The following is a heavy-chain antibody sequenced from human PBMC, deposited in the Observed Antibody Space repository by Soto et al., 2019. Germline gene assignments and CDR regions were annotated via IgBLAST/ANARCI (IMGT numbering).Heavy chain of an antibody. D-gene: IGHD1-26*01. Sequence: QITLKESGPPLVKPTQTLTLTCTFSGFSLTTDRVGVGWIRQPPGEALEWLAVIYWDDSKTYRPSLESRLTITNDTSKNQVAVTMTNMESLDTATFYCAHAYGGRSLYWGAGTLVTVSS. CDR3: AHAYGGRSLY. CDR2: IYWDDSK. J-gene: IGHJ4*02. V-gene: IGHV2-5*02. CDR1: GFSLTTDRVG.